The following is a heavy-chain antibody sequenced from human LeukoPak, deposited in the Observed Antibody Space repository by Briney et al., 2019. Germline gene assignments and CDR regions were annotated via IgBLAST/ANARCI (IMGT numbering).Heavy chain of an antibody. V-gene: IGHV3-30*03. CDR3: ARDIVGARMIDAFDI. D-gene: IGHD1-26*01. CDR1: GFTFSSYG. J-gene: IGHJ3*02. Sequence: PGGSLRLSCAASGFTFSSYGMHWVRQAPGKGLEWVAVISYDGSNKYYADSVKGRFTISRDNSKNTLYLQMNSLRAEDTAVYYCARDIVGARMIDAFDIWGQGTMVTVSS. CDR2: ISYDGSNK.